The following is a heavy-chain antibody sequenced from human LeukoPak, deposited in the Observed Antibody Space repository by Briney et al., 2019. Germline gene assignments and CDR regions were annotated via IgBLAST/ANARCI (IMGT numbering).Heavy chain of an antibody. V-gene: IGHV3-33*06. D-gene: IGHD3-22*01. CDR1: GFTFSNFG. Sequence: PGRSLRLSCAASGFTFSNFGMHWVRQAPRKGLEWGSIIWYDGNNKYYADSVKGRFTISRDNSKNTLYLQMNSLRAEDTAVYYCAKQYYYDSSGLLGFDYWGQGTLVTVSS. J-gene: IGHJ4*02. CDR2: IWYDGNNK. CDR3: AKQYYYDSSGLLGFDY.